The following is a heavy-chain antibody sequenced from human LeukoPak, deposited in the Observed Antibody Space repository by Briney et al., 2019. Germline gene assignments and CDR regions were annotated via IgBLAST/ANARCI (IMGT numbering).Heavy chain of an antibody. CDR1: GGSISSGDYY. CDR3: ARGITSCYDY. Sequence: SETLSLTCTVSGGSISSGDYYWSWIRQPPGKGLEWIGYIYYSGSTYYNPSLESRVTISVDTSKNQFSLKLSSVTAADTAVYYCARGITSCYDYWGQGTLVTVSS. D-gene: IGHD2-2*01. J-gene: IGHJ4*02. CDR2: IYYSGST. V-gene: IGHV4-30-4*01.